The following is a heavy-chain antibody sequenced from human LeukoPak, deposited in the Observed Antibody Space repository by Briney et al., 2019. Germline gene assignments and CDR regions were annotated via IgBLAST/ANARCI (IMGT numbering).Heavy chain of an antibody. Sequence: PSETLSLTCAVYGGSFSGYYWSWIRQPPGKGLEWIGEINHSGSTNYNPSLKSRVTISVDTSKNQFSLKLSSVTAADTAVYYCARGGSGSYYKRRTFDYWGQGTLVTVSS. V-gene: IGHV4-34*01. CDR2: INHSGST. D-gene: IGHD3-10*01. J-gene: IGHJ4*02. CDR1: GGSFSGYY. CDR3: ARGGSGSYYKRRTFDY.